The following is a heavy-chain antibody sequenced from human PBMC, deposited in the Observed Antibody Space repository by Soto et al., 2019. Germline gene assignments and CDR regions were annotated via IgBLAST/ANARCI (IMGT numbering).Heavy chain of an antibody. CDR2: IIPIFGTA. J-gene: IGHJ6*02. V-gene: IGHV1-69*01. D-gene: IGHD2-8*01. Sequence: QVQLVQSGAEVKKPGSSVKVSCKASGSTFSSYAISWVRQAPGQGLEWMGGIIPIFGTATYAQKFQGRVTITADESTNTAYMELSSLRSEDTAVYYCARARETNAAYYYYYGMDVWGQGTTVTVSS. CDR3: ARARETNAAYYYYYGMDV. CDR1: GSTFSSYA.